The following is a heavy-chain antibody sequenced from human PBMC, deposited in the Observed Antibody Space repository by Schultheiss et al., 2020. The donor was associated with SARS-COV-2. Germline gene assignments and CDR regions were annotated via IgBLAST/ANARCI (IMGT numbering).Heavy chain of an antibody. CDR2: MNPNSGNR. CDR3: ARGYRGPCSSTSCDHAFDI. J-gene: IGHJ3*02. V-gene: IGHV1-8*01. D-gene: IGHD2-2*01. Sequence: ASVKVSCKASGYTFTIYDINWVRQATGQGLEWMGWMNPNSGNRGYAQKFQGRVTMTRNTSISTAYMELSRLRSDDTAVYYCARGYRGPCSSTSCDHAFDIWGQGTMVTVSS. CDR1: GYTFTIYD.